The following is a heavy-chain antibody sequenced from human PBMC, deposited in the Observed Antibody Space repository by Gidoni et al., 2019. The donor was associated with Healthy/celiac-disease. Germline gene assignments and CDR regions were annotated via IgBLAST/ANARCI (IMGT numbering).Heavy chain of an antibody. D-gene: IGHD6-13*01. Sequence: EVQLVESGGVVVQPGGSLRLSCAASGFTFDDYTMHWVRQAPGKGLEWVSLISWDGGSTYYADSVKGRFTISRDNSKNSLYLQMNSLRTEDTALYYCAKDIDASWGIAAAGTAFDYWGQGTLVTVSS. CDR1: GFTFDDYT. CDR3: AKDIDASWGIAAAGTAFDY. CDR2: ISWDGGST. V-gene: IGHV3-43*01. J-gene: IGHJ4*02.